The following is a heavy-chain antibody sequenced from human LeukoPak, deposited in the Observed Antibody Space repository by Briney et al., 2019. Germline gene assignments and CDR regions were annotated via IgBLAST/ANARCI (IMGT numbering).Heavy chain of an antibody. CDR2: INPNSGGT. CDR3: AIGGSGGSCYSCNWFDP. CDR1: GYTFTGYY. Sequence: ASVKVSCRASGYTFTGYYVHWVRQAPGQGLEWMGWINPNSGGTNHAQKFQGRVTMTRDTSISTAYMELSRLRSDDTAVYYCAIGGSGGSCYSCNWFDPWGQGTLVSVSS. D-gene: IGHD2-15*01. J-gene: IGHJ5*02. V-gene: IGHV1-2*02.